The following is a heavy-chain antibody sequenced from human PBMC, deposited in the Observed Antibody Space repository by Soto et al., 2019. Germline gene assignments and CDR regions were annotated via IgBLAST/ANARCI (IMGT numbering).Heavy chain of an antibody. J-gene: IGHJ3*02. CDR2: IWYDGNNK. Sequence: GGSLRLSCAASGFTFSSYAMHWVRQAPGKGLEWVAVIWYDGNNKYYADSVKGRFTISRDNSKNTLHLQMDSLGAEDTAVYYCARPVRPYSSGWSFGTAFDIWGQGTMVTVSS. CDR3: ARPVRPYSSGWSFGTAFDI. CDR1: GFTFSSYA. V-gene: IGHV3-33*01. D-gene: IGHD6-19*01.